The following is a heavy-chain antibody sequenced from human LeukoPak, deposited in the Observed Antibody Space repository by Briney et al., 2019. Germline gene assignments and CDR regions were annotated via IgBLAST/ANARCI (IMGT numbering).Heavy chain of an antibody. J-gene: IGHJ1*01. D-gene: IGHD6-6*01. CDR3: ARHRRSGSSSSGDHAEYFQH. CDR1: GGSISSSSYY. CDR2: IYYSGST. Sequence: SETPSLTCTVSGGSISSSSYYWGWIRQPPGKGLEWIGSIYYSGSTYYNPSLKSRVTISVDTSKNQFSLKLSSVTAADTAVYYCARHRRSGSSSSGDHAEYFQHWGQGTLVTVSS. V-gene: IGHV4-39*01.